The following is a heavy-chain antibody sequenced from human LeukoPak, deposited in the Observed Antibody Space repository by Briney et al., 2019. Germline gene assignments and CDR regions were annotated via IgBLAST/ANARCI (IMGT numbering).Heavy chain of an antibody. Sequence: GASVKVSCKASGYTFTSYDINWVRQATGQGLEWMGWMNPNSGKTGYAQKFQGRVTMTRNTSISTAYMELSSLRSEDTAVYYCARARARIAAAGTNWFDPWGQGTLVTVSS. V-gene: IGHV1-8*01. J-gene: IGHJ5*02. D-gene: IGHD6-13*01. CDR3: ARARARIAAAGTNWFDP. CDR1: GYTFTSYD. CDR2: MNPNSGKT.